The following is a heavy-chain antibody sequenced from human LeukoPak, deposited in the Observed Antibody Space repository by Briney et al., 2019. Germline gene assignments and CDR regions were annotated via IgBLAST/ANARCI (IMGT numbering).Heavy chain of an antibody. Sequence: SETLSLTCTVSGGSISSGGYSWSWIRQHPGKGLEWIGYIYYSGSTYYNPSLKSRVTISVDTSKNQFSLKLSSVTAADTAVYYCARDTTMVRGSRLGFDIWGQGTMVTVSS. CDR1: GGSISSGGYS. CDR2: IYYSGST. V-gene: IGHV4-31*03. CDR3: ARDTTMVRGSRLGFDI. D-gene: IGHD3-10*01. J-gene: IGHJ3*02.